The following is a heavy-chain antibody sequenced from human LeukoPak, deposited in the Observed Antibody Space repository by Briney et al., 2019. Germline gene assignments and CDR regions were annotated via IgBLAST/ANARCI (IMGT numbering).Heavy chain of an antibody. CDR3: ARDRGYSGSYHFDY. CDR2: IYYSVST. CDR1: GGSISSYY. D-gene: IGHD1-26*01. J-gene: IGHJ4*02. V-gene: IGHV4-59*01. Sequence: SETLSLTCTVSGGSISSYYWSWIRQPPGKGLEWIGYIYYSVSTNYNPSLKSRATISVDTSKNQFTLKLSSVTAADTAVYYCARDRGYSGSYHFDYWGQGTLVTVSS.